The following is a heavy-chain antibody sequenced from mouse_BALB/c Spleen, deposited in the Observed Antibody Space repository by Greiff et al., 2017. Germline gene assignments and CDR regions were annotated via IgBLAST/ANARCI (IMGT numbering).Heavy chain of an antibody. Sequence: EVQRVESGGGLVKPGGSLKLSCAASGFAFSSYDMSWVRQTPEKRLEWVAYISSGGGSTYYPDTVKGRFTISRDNAKNTLYLQMSSLKSEDTAMYYCARRLGAMDYWGQGTSVTVSS. CDR1: GFAFSSYD. CDR2: ISSGGGST. CDR3: ARRLGAMDY. V-gene: IGHV5-12-1*01. D-gene: IGHD4-1*01. J-gene: IGHJ4*01.